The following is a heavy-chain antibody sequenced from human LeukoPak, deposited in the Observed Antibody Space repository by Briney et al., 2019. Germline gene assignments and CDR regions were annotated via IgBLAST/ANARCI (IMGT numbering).Heavy chain of an antibody. J-gene: IGHJ3*02. V-gene: IGHV1-69*13. Sequence: ASVKVSCKASGGTFSSYAISWVRQAPGQGLEWMGGIIPIFGTANYAQKFQGRVTITADESTSTAYMELSSLRSGDTAVYYCAREDQLYYDSSAHAFDIWGQGTMVTVSS. CDR3: AREDQLYYDSSAHAFDI. D-gene: IGHD3-22*01. CDR1: GGTFSSYA. CDR2: IIPIFGTA.